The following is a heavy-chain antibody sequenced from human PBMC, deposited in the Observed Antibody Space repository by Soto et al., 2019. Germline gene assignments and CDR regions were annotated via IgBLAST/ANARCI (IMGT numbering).Heavy chain of an antibody. J-gene: IGHJ3*01. CDR3: VRDRGYPDSFDV. D-gene: IGHD5-18*01. Sequence: GGSLRLSCAASGFTFSPYGMSLVRQAPGKGLVWVSRINKDGTTTPYADSVKGRFTISRDNAKNTLYLQMHSLRAEDTALYFCVRDRGYPDSFDVWGRGTMVT. CDR1: GFTFSPYG. CDR2: INKDGTTT. V-gene: IGHV3-74*01.